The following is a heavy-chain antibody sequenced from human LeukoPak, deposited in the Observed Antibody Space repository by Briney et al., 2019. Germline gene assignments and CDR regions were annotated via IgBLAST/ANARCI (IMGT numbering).Heavy chain of an antibody. V-gene: IGHV4-4*07. CDR2: IYTRGST. J-gene: IGHJ4*02. D-gene: IGHD3-10*01. CDR3: ARGGTYGSGRNQHTTLDY. Sequence: SETLSLTCTVSGGSISNDNWSWIRQAPGKELEWIWRIYTRGSTNYNPSLKSRVTISLDKSKKQFSLNLNSVTAADTAVYYCARGGTYGSGRNQHTTLDYWGQGTLVTVSS. CDR1: GGSISNDN.